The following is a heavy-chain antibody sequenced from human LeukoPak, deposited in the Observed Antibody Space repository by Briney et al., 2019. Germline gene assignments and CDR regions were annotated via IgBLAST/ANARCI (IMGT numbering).Heavy chain of an antibody. CDR2: ISYDGSNK. J-gene: IGHJ4*02. D-gene: IGHD4-17*01. Sequence: PGRSLRLSCAASGFTFSSYAMHWVRQAPGKGLEWVAVISYDGSNKYYADSVKGRFTISRDNSKNTLYLQMNSLRAEDTAVYYCARAYGDYVRVLDYWGQGTLVTVSS. CDR1: GFTFSSYA. V-gene: IGHV3-30-3*01. CDR3: ARAYGDYVRVLDY.